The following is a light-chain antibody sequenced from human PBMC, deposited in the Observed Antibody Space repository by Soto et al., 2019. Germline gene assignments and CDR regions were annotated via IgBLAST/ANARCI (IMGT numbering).Light chain of an antibody. CDR1: QSINSW. Sequence: MNQSRAALSSSVGDRVNITCRASQSINSWLAWYQQKPGKAPKLLIYDASSLESGVPSRFSGSGSGTEFTLTISSLQSGDVTPYYCQQYNNWLPTFGQGTKVDIK. J-gene: IGKJ1*01. CDR3: QQYNNWLPT. V-gene: IGKV1-5*01. CDR2: DAS.